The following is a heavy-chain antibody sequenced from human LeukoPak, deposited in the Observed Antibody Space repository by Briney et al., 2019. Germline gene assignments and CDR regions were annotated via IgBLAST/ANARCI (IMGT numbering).Heavy chain of an antibody. D-gene: IGHD6-6*01. V-gene: IGHV4-39*07. CDR3: AGAREFSSSSGRAYYFDF. CDR2: LSYGGRT. Sequence: SETLSLTCTVSGDSIATRSHYWAWIRHSPGKGLQWLGSLSYGGRTNSNPSLNSPVSISTDLSKNQFSLKLPSVTAADTAVYYCAGAREFSSSSGRAYYFDFWGQGTLVTVSS. J-gene: IGHJ4*02. CDR1: GDSIATRSHY.